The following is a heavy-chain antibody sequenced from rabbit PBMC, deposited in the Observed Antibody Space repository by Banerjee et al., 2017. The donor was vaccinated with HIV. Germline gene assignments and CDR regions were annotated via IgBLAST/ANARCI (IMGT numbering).Heavy chain of an antibody. J-gene: IGHJ4*01. V-gene: IGHV1S40*01. Sequence: QSLEESGGGLVKPGASLTLTCTASGFSFSNKYVMCWVRQAPGKGLEWIACINTSSGNTVYATWAKGRFTISKTSSTTVTLKMTSLTAADTATYFCARGDAGYAGSSYATFDLWGQGTLVTVS. CDR1: GFSFSNKYV. CDR3: ARGDAGYAGSSYATFDL. CDR2: INTSSGNT. D-gene: IGHD4-2*01.